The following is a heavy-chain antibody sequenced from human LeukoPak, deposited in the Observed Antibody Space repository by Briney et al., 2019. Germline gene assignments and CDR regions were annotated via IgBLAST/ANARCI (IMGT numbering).Heavy chain of an antibody. V-gene: IGHV3-53*01. CDR1: GLNITTNY. D-gene: IGHD1-26*01. Sequence: GGSLRLSCAVSGLNITTNYITWVRQAPRKGLEWVSIIYSGGNKHYADSVTGRFTISRDKSKNTVYLQMNSLAAEDTAVYYCARDPMYSGKSIDIWGQGTMVIVSS. CDR2: IYSGGNK. J-gene: IGHJ3*02. CDR3: ARDPMYSGKSIDI.